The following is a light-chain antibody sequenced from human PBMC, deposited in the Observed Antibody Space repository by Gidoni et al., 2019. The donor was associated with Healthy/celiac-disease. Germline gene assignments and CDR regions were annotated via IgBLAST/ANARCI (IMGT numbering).Light chain of an antibody. CDR1: QDTSNY. CDR2: DAS. Sequence: DLHVTQSPSSLSASVGDRVTITCQASQDTSNYLNWYQQKPGKAPKLLIYDASNLETGVPSRFSGSGSGTDFTFTISSLQPEDIATYYCQQYDNLLTFGGGTKVEIK. CDR3: QQYDNLLT. V-gene: IGKV1-33*01. J-gene: IGKJ4*01.